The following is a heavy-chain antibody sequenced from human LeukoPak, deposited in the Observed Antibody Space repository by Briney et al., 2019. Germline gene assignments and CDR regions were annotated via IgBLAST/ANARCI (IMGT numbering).Heavy chain of an antibody. CDR2: ISGSSYHI. D-gene: IGHD1-26*01. J-gene: IGHJ4*02. CDR1: GFTFSTCS. Sequence: GGSLRLSCAASGFTFSTCSMKWVRQAPGKALEWVSSISGSSYHIYYADSVKGRFTISRDNANNLLYLQMNSLRAEDTAVYYCASGTIVGARGADNWGQGALVTVSS. V-gene: IGHV3-21*01. CDR3: ASGTIVGARGADN.